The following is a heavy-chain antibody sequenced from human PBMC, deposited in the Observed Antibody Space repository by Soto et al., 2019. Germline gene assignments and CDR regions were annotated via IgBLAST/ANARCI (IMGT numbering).Heavy chain of an antibody. J-gene: IGHJ3*02. D-gene: IGHD2-15*01. CDR3: ARVHRVAATLGAFDI. V-gene: IGHV4-31*03. Sequence: SETLSLTCTVSGGSISSGGYYWSWIRQHPGKGLEWIGYIYYSGSTYYNPSLKSRVTISVDTSKNQFSLKLSSVTAADTAVYYCARVHRVAATLGAFDIWGQGTMVTVSS. CDR2: IYYSGST. CDR1: GGSISSGGYY.